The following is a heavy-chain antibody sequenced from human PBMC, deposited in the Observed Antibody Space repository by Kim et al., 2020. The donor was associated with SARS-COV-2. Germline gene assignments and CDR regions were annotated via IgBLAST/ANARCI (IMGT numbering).Heavy chain of an antibody. D-gene: IGHD3-3*01. Sequence: GHTYYPDSLKGRFTISRHNSKNPLYLQMNSLRAEDTAVYYCVGAYGMDVWGQGTTVTVSS. CDR3: VGAYGMDV. CDR2: GHT. V-gene: IGHV3-53*04. J-gene: IGHJ6*02.